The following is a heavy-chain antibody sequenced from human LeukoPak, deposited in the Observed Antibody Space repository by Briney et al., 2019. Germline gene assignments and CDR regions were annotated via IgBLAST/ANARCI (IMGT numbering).Heavy chain of an antibody. CDR3: ARDYLGLHYFDY. D-gene: IGHD2/OR15-2a*01. J-gene: IGHJ4*02. CDR2: IKQDGSEK. V-gene: IGHV3-7*01. CDR1: GFTFSSYW. Sequence: GGSLRLSCAASGFTFSSYWMSWVRQAPGKGLEWVANIKQDGSEKYYVDSVKGRFTISRDISKNTLYLQINSLRADDTAVYYCARDYLGLHYFDYWGQGTLVTVSS.